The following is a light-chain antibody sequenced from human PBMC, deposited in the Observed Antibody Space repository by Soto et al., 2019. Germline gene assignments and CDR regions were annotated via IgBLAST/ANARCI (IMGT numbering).Light chain of an antibody. CDR3: QKYNSAPWT. Sequence: DIQMTQSPSSLPAFVGDRVPIICRASQGISNYLAWYQQNPGKVPKFLTYAASTLQSGVPSRFSGSGSGTDFTLTISSLQPEDVATYYCQKYNSAPWTFGQGTKVEIK. V-gene: IGKV1-27*01. CDR2: AAS. J-gene: IGKJ1*01. CDR1: QGISNY.